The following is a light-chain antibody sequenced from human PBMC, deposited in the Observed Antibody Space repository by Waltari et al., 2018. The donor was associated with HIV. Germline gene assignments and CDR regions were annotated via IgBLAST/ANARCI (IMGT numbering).Light chain of an antibody. Sequence: ISLTQSPSFSASVGDRVTINCQSSRDVSTYMAWYQQKSGAAPKLLVYGASFLEDGVPSRFSGSGSETDFALTIGCLQSEDFATYFCQQYSVFPFTFGQGTEGQIK. CDR3: QQYSVFPFT. CDR1: RDVSTY. V-gene: IGKV1D-8*01. CDR2: GAS. J-gene: IGKJ2*01.